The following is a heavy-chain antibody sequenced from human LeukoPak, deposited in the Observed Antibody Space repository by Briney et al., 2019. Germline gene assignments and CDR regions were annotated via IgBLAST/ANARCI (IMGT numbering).Heavy chain of an antibody. CDR3: ARENTIFGVVTGLDV. J-gene: IGHJ6*02. D-gene: IGHD3-3*01. V-gene: IGHV1-8*02. CDR1: GYTFTDYY. CDR2: MNPNSGNT. Sequence: ASVKVSCKASGYTFTDYYMHWVRQAPGQGLEWMGWMNPNSGNTGYAQKFQGRATMTRNTSISTAYMELSSLRSEDTAVYYCARENTIFGVVTGLDVWGQGTTVTVSS.